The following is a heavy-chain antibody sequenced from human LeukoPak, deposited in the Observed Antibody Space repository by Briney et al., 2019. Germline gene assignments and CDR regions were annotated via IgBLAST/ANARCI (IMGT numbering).Heavy chain of an antibody. V-gene: IGHV1-3*01. J-gene: IGHJ5*02. D-gene: IGHD6-13*01. CDR3: AREKRGSSWSLLGRGNWFDP. CDR2: INAGNGNT. Sequence: ASVKVSCKASGYTFTSYAMHWVRQAPGQRLEWMGWINAGNGNTKYSQKFQGRVTITRDTSASTAYMELSSLRSEDTAVYYCAREKRGSSWSLLGRGNWFDPWGQGTLVTVSS. CDR1: GYTFTSYA.